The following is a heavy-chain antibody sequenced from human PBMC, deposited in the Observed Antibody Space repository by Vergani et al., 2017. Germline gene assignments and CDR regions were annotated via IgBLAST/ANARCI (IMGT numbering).Heavy chain of an antibody. Sequence: EVELVESGGGLVQPGGSLRLSCAASGFTFNAYWMHWARQVPGKGLVWVSGMNGDGDTISYADSVKGRFTISRDNAKNTLFLQMNSLRAEDTAVYYCARARKFRFGVVWENWFDPWWQGSLVTVSS. CDR2: MNGDGDTI. V-gene: IGHV3-74*01. CDR1: GFTFNAYW. J-gene: IGHJ5*02. CDR3: ARARKFRFGVVWENWFDP. D-gene: IGHD3-3*01.